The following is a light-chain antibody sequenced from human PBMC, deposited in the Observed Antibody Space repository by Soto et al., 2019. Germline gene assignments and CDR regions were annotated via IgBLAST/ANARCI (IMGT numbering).Light chain of an antibody. J-gene: IGKJ1*01. CDR1: QTVSSTY. V-gene: IGKV3-20*01. CDR3: QQYGSTPRT. Sequence: EIVLTQSPGTLSLSPGQRATLSCRASQTVSSTYLAWYQQKPGQPPRLLIYAASSRATGIPDRFSGSGSGTEFTLTISRLEPEDFAVYYCQQYGSTPRTFGQGTRV. CDR2: AAS.